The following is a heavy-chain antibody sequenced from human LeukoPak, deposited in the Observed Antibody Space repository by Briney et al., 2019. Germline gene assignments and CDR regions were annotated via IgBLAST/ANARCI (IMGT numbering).Heavy chain of an antibody. V-gene: IGHV1-46*01. CDR3: ARSPGARITIFGVVIIPPPQYYYYYYMDV. D-gene: IGHD3-3*01. CDR1: GYTFTSYY. CDR2: INPSGGST. Sequence: ASVKVSCKASGYTFTSYYMHWVRQAPGQGLERMGIINPSGGSTSYAQKFQGRVTMTTDTSTSTAYMELRSLRSDDTAVYYCARSPGARITIFGVVIIPPPQYYYYYYMDVWGKGTTVTVSS. J-gene: IGHJ6*03.